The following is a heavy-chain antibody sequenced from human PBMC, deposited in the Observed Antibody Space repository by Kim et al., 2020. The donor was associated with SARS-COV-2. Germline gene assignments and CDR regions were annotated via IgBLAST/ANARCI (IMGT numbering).Heavy chain of an antibody. J-gene: IGHJ3*02. Sequence: SETLSLTCTVSGGSISNYYWNWIRQPPGKGLEWIGYIYYSGSTNYNPSLKSRATISVDTSKNQFSLKLSSVTAADTAVYYCAREASSWEAFDIWGQGTM. CDR1: GGSISNYY. V-gene: IGHV4-59*01. CDR2: IYYSGST. D-gene: IGHD6-13*01. CDR3: AREASSWEAFDI.